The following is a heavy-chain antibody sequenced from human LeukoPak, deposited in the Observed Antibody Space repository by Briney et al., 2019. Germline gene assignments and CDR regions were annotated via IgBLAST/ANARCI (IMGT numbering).Heavy chain of an antibody. V-gene: IGHV4-59*12. CDR1: GGSLSRYY. J-gene: IGHJ4*02. CDR3: ARVYCGSSSCYYFDY. D-gene: IGHD2-2*01. Sequence: SETLSLTCTVSGGSLSRYYWSWFRQPPGKGLEWIGEIYHSGSANYNPSLQSLVTMSVDKSKNLFSLKLSSVTAADTAMYYCARVYCGSSSCYYFDYWGQGILVTVSS. CDR2: IYHSGSA.